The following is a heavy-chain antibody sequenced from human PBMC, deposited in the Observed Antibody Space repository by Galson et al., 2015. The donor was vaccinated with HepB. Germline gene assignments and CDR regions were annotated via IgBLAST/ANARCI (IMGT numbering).Heavy chain of an antibody. D-gene: IGHD6-13*01. CDR3: ARIGCGSWCNKSSVGAGMDDAFDI. Sequence: QSGAEVKKPGESLRISCKGSGYSFTSYWISWVRQMPGKGLEWMGRIDPSDSYTNYSPSFQGHVTISADKSISTAYLQWSSLKASDTAMYYCARIGCGSWCNKSSVGAGMDDAFDIWGQGTMVTVSS. CDR2: IDPSDSYT. V-gene: IGHV5-10-1*01. CDR1: GYSFTSYW. J-gene: IGHJ3*02.